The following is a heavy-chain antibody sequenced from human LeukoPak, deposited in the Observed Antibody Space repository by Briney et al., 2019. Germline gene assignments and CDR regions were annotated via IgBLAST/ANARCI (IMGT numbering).Heavy chain of an antibody. D-gene: IGHD4-23*01. J-gene: IGHJ3*02. CDR3: ASSGTVVTPGAFDI. V-gene: IGHV1-69*04. CDR1: GGTFSSYA. Sequence: GASVKVSCKASGGTFSSYAISWVRQAPGQGLEWMGRIIPILGIANYAQKFQGRVTITADKSTSTAYMELSSLRSEDTAVYYCASSGTVVTPGAFDIWGQVTMVTVSS. CDR2: IIPILGIA.